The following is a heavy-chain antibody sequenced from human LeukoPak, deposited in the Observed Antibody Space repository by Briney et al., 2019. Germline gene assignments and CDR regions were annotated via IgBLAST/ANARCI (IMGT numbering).Heavy chain of an antibody. D-gene: IGHD6-6*01. CDR2: ISDSGGST. Sequence: GGSLRLSCAASGFTFSSYAMSWVRQAPGKGLEWVSAISDSGGSTYYADSVKGRFTISRDNSKNTLYLQMNSLRAEDTAVYYCAKDHQASIAARGNDYWGQGTLVTVSS. CDR1: GFTFSSYA. CDR3: AKDHQASIAARGNDY. J-gene: IGHJ4*02. V-gene: IGHV3-23*01.